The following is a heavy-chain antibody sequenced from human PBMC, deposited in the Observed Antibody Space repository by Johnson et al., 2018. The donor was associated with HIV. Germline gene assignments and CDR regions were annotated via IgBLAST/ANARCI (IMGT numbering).Heavy chain of an antibody. CDR2: VSYHGSNK. J-gene: IGHJ3*02. CDR3: ARERYGSQAIDGFDI. V-gene: IGHV3-30-3*01. Sequence: QVQLVESGGGLVQPGGSLRLSCAASGFTFRSYAMHWVRQTPGKGLEWVAVVSYHGSNKYYADSVKGRFTISRDNSKNTLYMQMNSLRAEDTAVYYCARERYGSQAIDGFDIWGQGTMVTVSS. D-gene: IGHD2-15*01. CDR1: GFTFRSYA.